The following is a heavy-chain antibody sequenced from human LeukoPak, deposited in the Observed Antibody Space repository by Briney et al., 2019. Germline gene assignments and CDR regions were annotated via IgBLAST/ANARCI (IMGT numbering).Heavy chain of an antibody. CDR1: GFTFSSYA. V-gene: IGHV3-30-3*01. D-gene: IGHD6-6*01. CDR2: ISYDGSNK. CDR3: ARDFLSSSSPTVDY. J-gene: IGHJ4*02. Sequence: GGSLRLSCAASGFTFSSYAMHWVRQAPGKGLEWVAVISYDGSNKYYADSVKGRFTISRDNAKNSLYLQMNSLRAEDTAVYYCARDFLSSSSPTVDYWGQGTLVTVSS.